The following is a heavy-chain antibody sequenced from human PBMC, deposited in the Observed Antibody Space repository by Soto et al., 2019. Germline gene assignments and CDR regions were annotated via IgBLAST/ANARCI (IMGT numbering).Heavy chain of an antibody. D-gene: IGHD3-9*01. CDR2: MYYSGSA. V-gene: IGHV4-31*03. Sequence: PSETLSLTCTVSGDSISSGGYYWNWIRQHPGKGQEWIGNMYYSGSADFNPSLKSRVVISIDTSKNEFSLRLSSETAADTAVYYCARRGQCSCDVLTGYDCFDPWGQGRMVTVCS. J-gene: IGHJ5*02. CDR3: ARRGQCSCDVLTGYDCFDP. CDR1: GDSISSGGYY.